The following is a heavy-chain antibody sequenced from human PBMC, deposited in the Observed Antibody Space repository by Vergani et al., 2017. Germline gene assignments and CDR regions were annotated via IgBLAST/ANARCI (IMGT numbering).Heavy chain of an antibody. J-gene: IGHJ6*02. V-gene: IGHV1-46*01. Sequence: QVQLVQSGAEVGKPGASVKISCKASGYTFTAYYIHWVRQAPEQGLEWVGVISPDGFSTFYAQKFQGRVTITADESTSTAYMELSSLRSEDTAVYYCARVYYGSGTPYGMDVWGQGTTVTVSS. CDR3: ARVYYGSGTPYGMDV. CDR2: ISPDGFST. CDR1: GYTFTAYY. D-gene: IGHD3-10*01.